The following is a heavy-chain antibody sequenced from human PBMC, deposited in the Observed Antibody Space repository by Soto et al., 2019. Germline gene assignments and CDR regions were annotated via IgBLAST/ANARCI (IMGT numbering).Heavy chain of an antibody. V-gene: IGHV1-3*01. Sequence: LVKVSCKASGYTFTSYAMHWVRQAPGQRLEWMGWINAGNGNTKYSQKFQGRVTITRDTSASTAYMELSSLRSEDTAVYYCARENVRNHALDYWGQGTLVTVSS. J-gene: IGHJ4*02. CDR1: GYTFTSYA. D-gene: IGHD2-2*01. CDR2: INAGNGNT. CDR3: ARENVRNHALDY.